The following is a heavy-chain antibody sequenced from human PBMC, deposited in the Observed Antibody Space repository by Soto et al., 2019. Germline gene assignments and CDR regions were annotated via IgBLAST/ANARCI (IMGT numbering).Heavy chain of an antibody. J-gene: IGHJ6*02. D-gene: IGHD1-7*01. CDR3: ARNYEHLQYYYGMDV. Sequence: XESLKLNWQCSGYSFTSYWIGLVLRMPGKGLEWMGIIYPGDSDTRYSPSFQGQVTISADKSISTAHLQWSSLKASDTAMYYCARNYEHLQYYYGMDVWGQGITVCVTS. V-gene: IGHV5-51*01. CDR1: GYSFTSYW. CDR2: IYPGDSDT.